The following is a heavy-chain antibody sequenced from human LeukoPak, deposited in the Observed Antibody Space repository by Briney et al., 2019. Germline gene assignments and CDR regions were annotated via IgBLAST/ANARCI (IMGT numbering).Heavy chain of an antibody. CDR3: ARGRVTPGIAAAGTKVTAIQLFDY. J-gene: IGHJ4*02. V-gene: IGHV1-69*04. CDR1: GGTFSSYA. CDR2: IIPILGIA. D-gene: IGHD6-13*01. Sequence: PRASVTVSCKASGGTFSSYAISWVRQAPGQGLEWMGRIIPILGIANYAQKFQGRVTITADKSTSTAYMELSSLRSEDTAVYYCARGRVTPGIAAAGTKVTAIQLFDYWGQGTLVTVSS.